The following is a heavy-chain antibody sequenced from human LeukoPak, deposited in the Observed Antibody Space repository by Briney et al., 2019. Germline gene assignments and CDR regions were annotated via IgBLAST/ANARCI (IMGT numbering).Heavy chain of an antibody. CDR2: ISGSGGST. CDR1: GFTFSSYA. CDR3: ARVDYHDSSGYYPRAYYFDY. Sequence: GGSLRLSCAASGFTFSSYAMSWVRQAPGKGLEWVSAISGSGGSTYYADSVKGRFTISRDNAKNSLYLQMNSLRAEDTAVYYCARVDYHDSSGYYPRAYYFDYWGQGTLVTVSS. D-gene: IGHD3-22*01. V-gene: IGHV3-23*01. J-gene: IGHJ4*02.